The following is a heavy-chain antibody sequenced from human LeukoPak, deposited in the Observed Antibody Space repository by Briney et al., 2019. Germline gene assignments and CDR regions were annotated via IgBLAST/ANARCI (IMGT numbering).Heavy chain of an antibody. CDR2: IYSGGST. D-gene: IGHD3-10*01. J-gene: IGHJ6*02. CDR1: GFTVSSNY. Sequence: GGSLRLSCAASGFTVSSNYMSWVRQAPGKGLEWVSVIYSGGSTYYADSVKGRFTISRENAKNSLSLQMDSPRAGDTAVYFCVRGDLCREGTMCYYYGMDVWAKGPRSPSP. CDR3: VRGDLCREGTMCYYYGMDV. V-gene: IGHV3-53*01.